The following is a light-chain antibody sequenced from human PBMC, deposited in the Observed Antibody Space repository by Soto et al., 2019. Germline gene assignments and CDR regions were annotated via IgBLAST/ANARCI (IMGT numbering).Light chain of an antibody. J-gene: IGKJ4*01. V-gene: IGKV1-6*01. Sequence: AIQMTQSPSSLSAPVGDRVTITCRASQDISNDLGWYQQKPGKAPKLLIFAASTLQSGVPSRFSGSGSGTYFTLTISSLQPEDSATYYCLQDHEHLTFGGGTRVEIK. CDR1: QDISND. CDR3: LQDHEHLT. CDR2: AAS.